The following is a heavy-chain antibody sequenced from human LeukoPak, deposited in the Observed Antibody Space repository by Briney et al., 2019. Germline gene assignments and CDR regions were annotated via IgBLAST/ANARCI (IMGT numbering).Heavy chain of an antibody. CDR3: ARDFTIFGLDV. CDR2: IYYSGST. J-gene: IGHJ6*02. V-gene: IGHV4-61*01. D-gene: IGHD3-3*01. CDR1: GGSVNSGSYY. Sequence: SETLSLTCTVSGGSVNSGSYYWSWIRQPPGKGLEWIGYIYYSGSTNYNPSLKSRVTISVDTSKNQFSLKLSSVTAADTAVYYCARDFTIFGLDVWGQGTTVTVSS.